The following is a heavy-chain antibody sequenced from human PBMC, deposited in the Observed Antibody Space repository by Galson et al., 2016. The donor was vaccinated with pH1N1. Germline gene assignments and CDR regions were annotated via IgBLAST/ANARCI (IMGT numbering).Heavy chain of an antibody. D-gene: IGHD5-12*01. J-gene: IGHJ4*02. CDR3: AKDRGYSYGRFFDY. CDR1: GLTFNSYG. V-gene: IGHV3-30*02. CDR2: IRYDGSNK. Sequence: SLRLSCAASGLTFNSYGMHWVRQAPGKGPEWVAFIRYDGSNKYYADSVKGRFTISRDNSKNMSYLQMNSLRTEDTAVYYCAKDRGYSYGRFFDYWGQGALVIVSS.